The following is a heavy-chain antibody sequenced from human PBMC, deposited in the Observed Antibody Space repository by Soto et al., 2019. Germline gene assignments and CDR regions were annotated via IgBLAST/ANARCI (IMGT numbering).Heavy chain of an antibody. CDR2: IYHSGST. V-gene: IGHV4-39*01. CDR3: ASRLENTDHYGEGDF. Sequence: SATLSLTCTVSGGSINSASYYWGWIRQPPGKGLEWIGNIYHSGSTYYNPSLKSRVTISVDTSKNQISLKMSSVTAADTAVYYCASRLENTDHYGEGDFWGQGTLVTVSS. CDR1: GGSINSASYY. J-gene: IGHJ4*02. D-gene: IGHD3-10*01.